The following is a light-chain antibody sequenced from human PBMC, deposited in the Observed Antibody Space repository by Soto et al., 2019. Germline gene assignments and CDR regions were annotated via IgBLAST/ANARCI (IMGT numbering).Light chain of an antibody. J-gene: IGKJ4*01. V-gene: IGKV3-20*01. CDR1: QSVSSSY. CDR3: QQYRSSPLT. CDR2: GAS. Sequence: EVVLTQSPGTLALSRGERATLACRASQSVSSSYLAWYQHRPGQAPRLLIFGASSRATGIPDRFSGSGSGTEFTLTISRLEPEDFAVYYCQQYRSSPLTFGGGTKVDI.